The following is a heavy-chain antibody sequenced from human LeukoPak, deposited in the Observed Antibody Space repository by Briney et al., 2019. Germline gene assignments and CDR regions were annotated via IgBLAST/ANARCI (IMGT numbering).Heavy chain of an antibody. CDR3: ARGGTYNDILSFDP. CDR1: GGSISYYY. CDR2: IYYTGST. V-gene: IGHV4-59*01. Sequence: SETLSLTCTVSGGSISYYYWTWIRQSPGRGLEWIGQIYYTGSTYYNPSLKRRVTISVDTSRNQFSLSLTSVAAADTAVYHCARGGTYNDILSFDPWGQGTLVTVSS. D-gene: IGHD3-9*01. J-gene: IGHJ5*02.